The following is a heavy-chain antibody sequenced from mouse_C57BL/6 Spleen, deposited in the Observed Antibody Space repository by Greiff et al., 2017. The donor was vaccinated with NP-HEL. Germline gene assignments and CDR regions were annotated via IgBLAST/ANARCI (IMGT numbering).Heavy chain of an antibody. D-gene: IGHD1-1*01. CDR3: ARASGTSTVVARFDY. CDR2: ISDGGSYT. V-gene: IGHV5-4*01. Sequence: EVHLVESGGGLVKPGGSLKLSCAASGFTFSSYAMSWVRQTPEKRLEWVATISDGGSYTYYPDNVKGRFTISRDNAKNNLYLQMSHLKSEDKAMYYCARASGTSTVVARFDYWGQGTTLTVSS. CDR1: GFTFSSYA. J-gene: IGHJ2*01.